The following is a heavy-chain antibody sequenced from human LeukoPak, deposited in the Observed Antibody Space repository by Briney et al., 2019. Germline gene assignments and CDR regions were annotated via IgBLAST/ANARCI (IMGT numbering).Heavy chain of an antibody. CDR1: GFTVSSNY. CDR2: IYSGGST. D-gene: IGHD1-26*01. V-gene: IGHV3-53*05. Sequence: GGSLRLSCAASGFTVSSNYMSWVRQAPGKGLEWVSVIYSGGSTYYADSVKGRFTISRDNSKNTLYLQMNSLRSEDTAVYFCATTIVGVAHIYYWGQGTLVSVSS. J-gene: IGHJ4*02. CDR3: ATTIVGVAHIYY.